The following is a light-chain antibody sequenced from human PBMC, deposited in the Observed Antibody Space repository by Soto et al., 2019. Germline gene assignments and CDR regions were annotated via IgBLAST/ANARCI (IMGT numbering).Light chain of an antibody. CDR3: QQSYGPPIT. J-gene: IGKJ5*01. V-gene: IGKV1-39*01. CDR1: QSLSRY. CDR2: VAS. Sequence: DIQMTQSPSSLSASVGVRVTITCRASQSLSRYLNWYQQKPGKAPNLLIYVASSLQSQVPSRFSGSGSGTDFTLTITSLQPEDFATYYCQQSYGPPITFGQGTRLEIK.